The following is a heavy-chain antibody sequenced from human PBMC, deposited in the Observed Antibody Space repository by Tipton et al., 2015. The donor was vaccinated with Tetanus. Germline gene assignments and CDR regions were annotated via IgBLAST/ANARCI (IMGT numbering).Heavy chain of an antibody. CDR3: ARDGGGYFDY. CDR2: IYYSGST. D-gene: IGHD3-16*01. J-gene: IGHJ4*02. V-gene: IGHV4-31*03. CDR1: GGSISSSSYY. Sequence: TLSLTCTVSGGSISSSSYYWGWIRQPPGKGLEWIGYIYYSGSTYYNPSLKSRVTISVDTSKNQFSLKLSSVTAADTAVYYCARDGGGYFDYWGQGTLVTVSS.